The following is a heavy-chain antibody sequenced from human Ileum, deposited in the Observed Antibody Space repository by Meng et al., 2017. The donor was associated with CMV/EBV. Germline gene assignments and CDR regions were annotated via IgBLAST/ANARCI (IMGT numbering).Heavy chain of an antibody. Sequence: QVRLVTSGAEVKKAGASVKVSCKASEYTVTGYYRHWVRQAPGQGLEWMGWINPNSGGTNYPQKFQGRVTMTRDTSISTAYMELSRLTSHDTAVYYCARDFVAGYSMSSTGFDYWGQGTLVTVSS. CDR3: ARDFVAGYSMSSTGFDY. CDR2: INPNSGGT. J-gene: IGHJ4*02. CDR1: EYTVTGYY. D-gene: IGHD6-6*01. V-gene: IGHV1-2*02.